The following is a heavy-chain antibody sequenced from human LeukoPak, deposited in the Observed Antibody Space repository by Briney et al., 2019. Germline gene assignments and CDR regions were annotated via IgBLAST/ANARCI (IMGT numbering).Heavy chain of an antibody. CDR2: IYYSGST. V-gene: IGHV4-59*01. CDR1: GGSISSYY. Sequence: SETLSLTCTVSGGSISSYYWSWIRQPPGKGLEWIGYIYYSGSTNYNPSLKSRVTISVDTSKNQFSLKLSSVTAADTAVYYCARGAGYYDSSGYYRYWGQGTLVTVSS. D-gene: IGHD3-22*01. J-gene: IGHJ4*02. CDR3: ARGAGYYDSSGYYRY.